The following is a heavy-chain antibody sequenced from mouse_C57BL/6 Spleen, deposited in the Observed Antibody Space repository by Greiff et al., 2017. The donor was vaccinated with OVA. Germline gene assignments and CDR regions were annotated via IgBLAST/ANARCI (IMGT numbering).Heavy chain of an antibody. J-gene: IGHJ4*01. CDR3: ARAGTYGNYPHYAMDY. Sequence: VQLQQPGAELVRPGTSVKLSCKASGYTFTSYWMHWVKQRPGQGLEWIGVIDPSDSYTNYNQKFKGKATLTVDTSSSTAYMQLSSLTSEDSAVYYCARAGTYGNYPHYAMDYWGQGTSVTVSS. CDR1: GYTFTSYW. D-gene: IGHD2-1*01. V-gene: IGHV1-59*01. CDR2: IDPSDSYT.